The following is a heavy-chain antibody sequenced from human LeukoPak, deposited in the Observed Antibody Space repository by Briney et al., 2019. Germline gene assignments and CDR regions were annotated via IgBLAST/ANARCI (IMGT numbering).Heavy chain of an antibody. Sequence: PSETLSLTCTVSGGSISSYYWSWIRQPAGKGLEWIGRIYSSGSTNYNPSLKSRVTMSVDTSKSQFSLKLRSMTAADTAVYYCARGTYDSGSYYGHWFDPWGQGTLVTVSS. CDR2: IYSSGST. V-gene: IGHV4-4*07. J-gene: IGHJ5*02. CDR3: ARGTYDSGSYYGHWFDP. CDR1: GGSISSYY. D-gene: IGHD3-10*01.